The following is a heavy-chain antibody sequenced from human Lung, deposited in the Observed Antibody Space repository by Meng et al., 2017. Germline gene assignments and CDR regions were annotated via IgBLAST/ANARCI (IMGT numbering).Heavy chain of an antibody. Sequence: QGQLQAWVEGLLKPSVTLSRTCVVSGGSFSDYYWSWFRQPPGKGLEWIGEINHSGSTNYHPSLESRATISVDTSQNNLSLKLSSVTAADSAVYYCARGPTTMAHYFDYWGQGTLVTVSS. CDR2: INHSGST. D-gene: IGHD4-11*01. CDR3: ARGPTTMAHYFDY. V-gene: IGHV4-34*01. J-gene: IGHJ4*02. CDR1: GGSFSDYY.